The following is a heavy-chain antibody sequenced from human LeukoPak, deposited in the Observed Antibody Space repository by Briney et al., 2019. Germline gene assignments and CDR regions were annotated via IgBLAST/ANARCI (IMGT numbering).Heavy chain of an antibody. Sequence: RRSLRLSCAASGFTFSSDAMSWVRQAPGKGLEWVSAISGSGGSTYYADSVKGRFTISRDNSKNTLYLQMNSLRAEDTAVYYCAKDFGIFWGIDYWGQGTLVTVSS. CDR1: GFTFSSDA. D-gene: IGHD3-9*01. CDR2: ISGSGGST. CDR3: AKDFGIFWGIDY. V-gene: IGHV3-23*01. J-gene: IGHJ4*02.